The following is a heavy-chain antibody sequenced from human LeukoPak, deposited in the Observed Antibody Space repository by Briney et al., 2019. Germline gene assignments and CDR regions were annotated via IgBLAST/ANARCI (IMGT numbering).Heavy chain of an antibody. V-gene: IGHV4-59*12. CDR2: IYDSGNT. D-gene: IGHD3-9*01. J-gene: IGHJ5*02. CDR1: GGSINSYY. Sequence: NASETLSLTCIVSGGSINSYYWSWIRQPPGKGLEWIGYIYDSGNTNYNPSLKSRVTISIDTSKNQLSLKLSSVTAADTAVYYCARGHPGVFDWLLGWFDPWGQGTLVTVSS. CDR3: ARGHPGVFDWLLGWFDP.